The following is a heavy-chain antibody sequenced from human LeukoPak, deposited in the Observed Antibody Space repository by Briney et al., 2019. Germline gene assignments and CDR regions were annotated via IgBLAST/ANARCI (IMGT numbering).Heavy chain of an antibody. CDR1: GDSISSYY. J-gene: IGHJ5*02. CDR3: ARVLLSNYDFWSGYSNWFDP. V-gene: IGHV4-59*01. CDR2: IYYSGST. D-gene: IGHD3-3*01. Sequence: SETLSLTCTVSGDSISSYYWSWLRQPPGKGLEWIGYIYYSGSTNYNPSLKSRVTISVDTSKNQFSLKLSSVTAADTAVYYCARVLLSNYDFWSGYSNWFDPWGQGTLVTVSS.